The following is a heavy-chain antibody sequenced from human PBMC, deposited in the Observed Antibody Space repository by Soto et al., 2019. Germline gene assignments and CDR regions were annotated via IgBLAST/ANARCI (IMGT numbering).Heavy chain of an antibody. Sequence: SETLSLTCTVSGGSISSYYWSWIRQPPGKGQEWIGYIYYSGSTNYNPSLKSRVTISVDTSKNQFSLKLSSVTAADTAVYYCARDFGGAPAVGPNWSDPWGQGTLVTVSS. V-gene: IGHV4-59*01. CDR1: GGSISSYY. J-gene: IGHJ5*02. CDR3: ARDFGGAPAVGPNWSDP. D-gene: IGHD1-26*01. CDR2: IYYSGST.